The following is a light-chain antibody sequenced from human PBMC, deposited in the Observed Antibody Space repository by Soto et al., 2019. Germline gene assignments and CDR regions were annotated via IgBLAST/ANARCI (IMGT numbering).Light chain of an antibody. Sequence: QSALTQPPSASGSPGQSVTISCTGTSSDVGGYNYVSWYQQHPGKAPKRMIYEVSKRPSGVPDRFSGSKSGNTASPTVSERTVEDEADYYSSSYAVSNNLVFGGGKKITVL. V-gene: IGLV2-8*01. CDR3: SSYAVSNNLV. CDR1: SSDVGGYNY. J-gene: IGLJ2*01. CDR2: EVS.